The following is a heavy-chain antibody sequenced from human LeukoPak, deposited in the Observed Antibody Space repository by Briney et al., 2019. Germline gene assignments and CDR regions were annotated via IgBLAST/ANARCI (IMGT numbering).Heavy chain of an antibody. CDR1: GDSISSINW. J-gene: IGHJ6*03. D-gene: IGHD5-18*01. V-gene: IGHV4-4*02. Sequence: SGTLSLTCAVSGDSISSINWWTWVRLSPEKGLAWIGEIHHSGKTNYNPSLKSRVNISLDKSKNHFSLRVNSVVAADTAIYYCARAPDTAIPYYYMDVWGKGTTVTVSS. CDR3: ARAPDTAIPYYYMDV. CDR2: IHHSGKT.